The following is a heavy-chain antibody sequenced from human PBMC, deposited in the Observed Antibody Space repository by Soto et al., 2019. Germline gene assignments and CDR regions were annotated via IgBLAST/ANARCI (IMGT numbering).Heavy chain of an antibody. Sequence: EVQLLESGGGLVQPGGSLRLSCAASGFTFSSYAMKWVRQAPWKGLEWVSVISGSGGSSYYADSVNGRFTISRDNSKNTLYLQMHRLRAEYTAVYYCAKRNYGSEFDSWGQGTLVTVSS. CDR1: GFTFSSYA. CDR2: ISGSGGSS. CDR3: AKRNYGSEFDS. J-gene: IGHJ4*02. V-gene: IGHV3-23*01. D-gene: IGHD3-10*01.